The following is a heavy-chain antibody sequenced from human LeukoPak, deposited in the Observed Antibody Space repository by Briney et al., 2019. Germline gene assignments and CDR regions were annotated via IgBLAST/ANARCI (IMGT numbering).Heavy chain of an antibody. J-gene: IGHJ4*02. CDR3: ARENQLWLGGGEYYFDY. Sequence: GAPVKVSCKASGYTFTSYGISWVRQAPGQGLEWMGWISAYNGNTNYAQKLQGRVTMTTDTSTSTAYMELRSLRSDDTAVYYCARENQLWLGGGEYYFDYWGQGTLVTVSS. CDR2: ISAYNGNT. V-gene: IGHV1-18*01. CDR1: GYTFTSYG. D-gene: IGHD5-18*01.